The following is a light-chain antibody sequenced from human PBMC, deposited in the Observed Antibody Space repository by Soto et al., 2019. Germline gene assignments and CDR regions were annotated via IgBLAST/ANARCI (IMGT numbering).Light chain of an antibody. CDR2: EVS. V-gene: IGLV2-14*01. CDR1: SSDVGAYKY. J-gene: IGLJ1*01. Sequence: ALTQPASVSGSPGQSITISCTGTSSDVGAYKYVSWYQQHPGKAPKLLIFEVSDRPSGVSNRFSGSKSGNTASLTISGLQAEDEADYFCSSFTTYSSYVFGTGTKVTVL. CDR3: SSFTTYSSYV.